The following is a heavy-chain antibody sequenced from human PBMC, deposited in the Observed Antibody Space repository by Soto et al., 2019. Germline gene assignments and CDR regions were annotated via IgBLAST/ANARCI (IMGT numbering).Heavy chain of an antibody. J-gene: IGHJ4*02. CDR3: GTRPGGGGY. D-gene: IGHD3-10*01. CDR1: GFTVSNNY. Sequence: EVQLVESGGGLIQPGGSLRLSCAVSGFTVSNNYMSWVRQAPGKGLEGVSVIYSGGYTAYGDSVKGRFTISRDNSKNTLNLQMNSRGAADPAVVFWGTRPGGGGYWGQGTLVTVSS. V-gene: IGHV3-53*01. CDR2: IYSGGYT.